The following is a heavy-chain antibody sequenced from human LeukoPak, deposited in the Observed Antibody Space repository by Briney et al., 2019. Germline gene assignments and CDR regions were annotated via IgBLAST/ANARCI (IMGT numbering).Heavy chain of an antibody. J-gene: IGHJ4*02. CDR1: GGSISSYYW. D-gene: IGHD1-1*01. V-gene: IGHV2-70*11. CDR2: IDWDDDK. CDR3: AXIGVFETGTTGYFDY. Sequence: TLSLTCTVSGGSISSYYWSWIRQPPGKALEWLARIDWDDDKYYSTSLKTRLTISKHTSKNQVVLTMTNMDPVDTATYYCAXIGVFETGTTGYFDYWGQGTLVTVSS.